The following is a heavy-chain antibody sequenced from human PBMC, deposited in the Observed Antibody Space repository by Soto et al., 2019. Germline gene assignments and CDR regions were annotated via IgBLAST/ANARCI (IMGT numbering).Heavy chain of an antibody. CDR2: VYYRGST. D-gene: IGHD3-3*02. Sequence: QVQLQESGPGLVKPSETLSLTCTVSGDSISTPDYYWSWLRQPPGKGLEWIGYVYYRGSTYYNPSLESRITISVDTSKNQFSLKLTSVTAADSAVYFCARVTFTPNWFDSWGPGTLVTVSS. CDR3: ARVTFTPNWFDS. V-gene: IGHV4-30-4*01. J-gene: IGHJ5*01. CDR1: GDSISTPDYY.